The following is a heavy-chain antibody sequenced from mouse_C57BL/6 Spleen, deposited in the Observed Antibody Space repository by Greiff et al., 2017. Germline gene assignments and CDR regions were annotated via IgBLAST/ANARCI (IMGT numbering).Heavy chain of an antibody. CDR3: TKDQLGRGNFDY. CDR2: IDPETGGT. Sequence: QVQLQQSGAELVRPGASVTLSCKASGYTFTDYEMHWVKQTPVHGLEWIGAIDPETGGTAYNQKLQGKAVLTADKSSRTAYIELRSLTSADSAVYYCTKDQLGRGNFDYWGQGTTLTVSS. CDR1: GYTFTDYE. J-gene: IGHJ2*01. V-gene: IGHV1-15*01. D-gene: IGHD4-1*02.